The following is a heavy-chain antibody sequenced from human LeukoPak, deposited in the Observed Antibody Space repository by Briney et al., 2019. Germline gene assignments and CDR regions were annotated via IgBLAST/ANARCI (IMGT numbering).Heavy chain of an antibody. CDR3: AKDSEAYYDILTGYYTANLFDY. CDR1: GFTFSSYG. V-gene: IGHV3-30*18. Sequence: GGSLRPSCAASGFTFSSYGMHWVRQAPGKGLEWVAVISYDGSNKYYADSVKGRFTISRDNSKNTLYLQMNSLRAEDTAVYYCAKDSEAYYDILTGYYTANLFDYWGQGTLVTVSS. CDR2: ISYDGSNK. J-gene: IGHJ4*02. D-gene: IGHD3-9*01.